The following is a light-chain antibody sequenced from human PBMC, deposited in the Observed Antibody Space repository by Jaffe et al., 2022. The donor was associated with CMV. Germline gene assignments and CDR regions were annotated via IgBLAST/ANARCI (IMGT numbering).Light chain of an antibody. Sequence: SYVLTQPPSVSVAPGKTARITCGGDNVGSKRLHWYQQRPGQAPVLVIYFDTDRPSGIPERFSGSNSGNTASLTITGVEAGDEADYYCQVWDLTNDFPVFGGGTKLVVL. V-gene: IGLV3-21*04. CDR2: FDT. J-gene: IGLJ3*02. CDR1: NVGSKR. CDR3: QVWDLTNDFPV.